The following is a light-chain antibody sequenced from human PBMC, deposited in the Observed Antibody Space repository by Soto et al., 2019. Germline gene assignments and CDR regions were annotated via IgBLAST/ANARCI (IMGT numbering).Light chain of an antibody. V-gene: IGLV1-47*01. J-gene: IGLJ2*01. CDR3: AAWDAGVRGPA. CDR1: SSNIGSKY. CDR2: RNN. Sequence: QSVLTQPPSASGTPGQRVTISCSGSSSNIGSKYVYWYQQLPGTAPKLLMYRNNQRPSGVPDRFSGSKSGTSASLAISGLRYEDEADYYCAAWDAGVRGPAFGGGTKLTVL.